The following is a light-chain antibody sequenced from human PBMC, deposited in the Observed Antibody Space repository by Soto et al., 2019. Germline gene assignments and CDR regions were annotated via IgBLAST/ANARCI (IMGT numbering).Light chain of an antibody. CDR3: AAWDDSLNGLI. J-gene: IGLJ2*01. CDR1: HSNIGANT. CDR2: TND. V-gene: IGLV1-44*01. Sequence: QSVLSQPPSASGTPGQRVSLSCSGSHSNIGANTVNWYQHVPGAAPTLLIYTNDQRPSGVAGRFSGSKSDTSASLAISGLQSDDEGHYYCAAWDDSLNGLIFGGGTKLTVL.